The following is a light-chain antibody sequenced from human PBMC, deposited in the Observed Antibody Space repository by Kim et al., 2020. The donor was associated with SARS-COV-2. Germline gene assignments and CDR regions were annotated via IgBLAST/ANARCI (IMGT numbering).Light chain of an antibody. V-gene: IGKV3-20*01. Sequence: EIVLTQSPGTPSLSPGERATLSCRASQSVSSSYLAWYQQKPGQAPRLLIYGASSRATGIPDRFSGSGSGTDFTLTISRLEPEDFAVYYCQQYGSSPRYTFGQGTKLEI. CDR2: GAS. CDR1: QSVSSSY. J-gene: IGKJ2*01. CDR3: QQYGSSPRYT.